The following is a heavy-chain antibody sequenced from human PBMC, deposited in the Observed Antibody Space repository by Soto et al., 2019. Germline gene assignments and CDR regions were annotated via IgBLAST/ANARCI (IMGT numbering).Heavy chain of an antibody. D-gene: IGHD2-2*01. J-gene: IGHJ5*02. CDR1: GYNFTDYW. CDR3: ASGPPADR. CDR2: IYPDGSET. V-gene: IGHV5-51*01. Sequence: GESRKISYKAPGYNFTDYWIDWVRQMPGKGLECMATIYPDGSETRYSPSFQGQVTISADKSLSTAYLQWSSRKASDSDKYYCASGPPADRGRQGTLDTVSS.